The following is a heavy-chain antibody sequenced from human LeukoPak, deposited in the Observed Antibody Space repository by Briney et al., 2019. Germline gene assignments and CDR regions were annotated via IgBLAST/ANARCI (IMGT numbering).Heavy chain of an antibody. CDR2: INPNSDDT. Sequence: ASVKVSCKASGYTFTGYYLHWVRQAPGQGLEWMGWINPNSDDTNYAQRFQGRVTMTRDTSISTAYMELSRLRSDDTALYYCARGGYYYESSGYLYYWGQGTLVTVSS. CDR1: GYTFTGYY. J-gene: IGHJ4*02. CDR3: ARGGYYYESSGYLYY. V-gene: IGHV1-2*02. D-gene: IGHD3-22*01.